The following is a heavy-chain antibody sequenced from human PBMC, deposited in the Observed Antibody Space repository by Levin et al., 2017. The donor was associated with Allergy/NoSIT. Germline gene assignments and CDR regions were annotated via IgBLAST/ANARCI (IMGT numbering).Heavy chain of an antibody. V-gene: IGHV4-34*01. CDR3: ARGLRGSPSIYDSSGYYYINDY. J-gene: IGHJ4*02. CDR1: GGSFSGYY. Sequence: SQTLSLTCAVYGGSFSGYYWSWIRQPPGKGLEWIGEINHSGSTNYNPSLKSRVTISVDTSKNQFSLKLSSVTAADTAVYYCARGLRGSPSIYDSSGYYYINDYWGQGTLVTVSS. D-gene: IGHD3-22*01. CDR2: INHSGST.